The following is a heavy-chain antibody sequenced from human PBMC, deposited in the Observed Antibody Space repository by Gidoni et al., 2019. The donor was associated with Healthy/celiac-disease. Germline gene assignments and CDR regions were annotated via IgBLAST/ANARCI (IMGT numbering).Heavy chain of an antibody. CDR2: MSGSGGST. Sequence: EVQLLASGGGLVQPGGSLRLSCAASGFPFSSYAMSWVRQAPGKGLEWGSAMSGSGGSTYYADSVKGRFTISRDNSKNTLYLQMNSLRAEDTAVYYCAKASGQEYYYYGMDVWGQGTTVTVSS. V-gene: IGHV3-23*01. CDR1: GFPFSSYA. CDR3: AKASGQEYYYYGMDV. J-gene: IGHJ6*02. D-gene: IGHD3-10*01.